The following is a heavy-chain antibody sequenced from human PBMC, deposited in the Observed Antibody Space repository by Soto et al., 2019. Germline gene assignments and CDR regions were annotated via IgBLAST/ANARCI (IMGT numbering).Heavy chain of an antibody. CDR1: GGTFSSYT. CDR3: AGGPLRGGYVSG. J-gene: IGHJ4*02. V-gene: IGHV1-69*02. Sequence: QVQLVQSGAEVKKPGSSVKVSCKASGGTFSSYTISWVRQAPGQGLEWMGRIIPILGIANYAQKFQGRVTITAGKSHGTAYMELSRLRSEDPAVYFWAGGPLRGGYVSGWGQGTLVTVSS. CDR2: IIPILGIA. D-gene: IGHD5-12*01.